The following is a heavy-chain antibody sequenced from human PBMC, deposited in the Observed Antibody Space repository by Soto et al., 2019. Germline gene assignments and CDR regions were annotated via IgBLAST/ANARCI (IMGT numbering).Heavy chain of an antibody. J-gene: IGHJ4*02. CDR3: AHRVLRTVFGLVTTTAIYFDF. V-gene: IGHV2-5*02. Sequence: QITLNESGPTVVRPTETLTLTCRFSGFSLTTSGVGVGWLRQSPGKAPEWLALIYWDDDKRYSATLKSRLTITKDTAKHQVVLTVADLDLTDTATYYCAHRVLRTVFGLVTTTAIYFDFWGQGTPVAVSS. CDR2: IYWDDDK. CDR1: GFSLTTSGVG. D-gene: IGHD3-3*01.